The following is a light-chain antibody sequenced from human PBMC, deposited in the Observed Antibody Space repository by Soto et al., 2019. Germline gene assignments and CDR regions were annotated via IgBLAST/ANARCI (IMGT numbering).Light chain of an antibody. Sequence: EIVLTQSPGTLSLSPGERATLSCRASQSVSNNYLAWYQQKPGQAPRLLISGASNMATGIPDRFSGSGSGTDFTLAISRLEPEDFAVYYCQQYGTSPFTFGPGTRVDLK. CDR1: QSVSNNY. CDR2: GAS. J-gene: IGKJ3*01. V-gene: IGKV3-20*01. CDR3: QQYGTSPFT.